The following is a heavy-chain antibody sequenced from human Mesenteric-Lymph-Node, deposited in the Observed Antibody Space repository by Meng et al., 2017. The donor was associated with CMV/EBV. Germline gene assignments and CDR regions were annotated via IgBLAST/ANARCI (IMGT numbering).Heavy chain of an antibody. CDR3: AHSVWSSSWCLFDY. CDR2: ICWYDDK. V-gene: IGHV2-5*01. Sequence: SYTGVGVGWIRQPPGKALEWLAFICWYDDKPYSPPMNSRLTITNDTSTTQAVFTMINMDTVDTATDYCAHSVWSSSWCLFDYWGQGTLVTVSS. CDR1: SYTGVG. J-gene: IGHJ4*02. D-gene: IGHD6-13*01.